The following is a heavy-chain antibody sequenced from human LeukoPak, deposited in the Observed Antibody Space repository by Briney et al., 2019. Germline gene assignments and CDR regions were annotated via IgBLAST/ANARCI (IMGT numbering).Heavy chain of an antibody. CDR3: AELGITMIGGV. Sequence: GGSLRLSCAASGFIFSNYNMNWVRQAPGKGLEWVSSISSGSSYIYYADSVKGRFTISRDNAKNSLYLQMNSLRAEDTAVYYCAELGITMIGGVWGKGTTVTISS. D-gene: IGHD3-10*02. V-gene: IGHV3-21*01. CDR1: GFIFSNYN. CDR2: ISSGSSYI. J-gene: IGHJ6*04.